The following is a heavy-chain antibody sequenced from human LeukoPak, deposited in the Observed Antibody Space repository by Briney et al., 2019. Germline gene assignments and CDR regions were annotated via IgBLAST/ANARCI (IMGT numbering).Heavy chain of an antibody. V-gene: IGHV1-24*01. J-gene: IGHJ4*02. CDR2: FDPEDGET. D-gene: IGHD3-22*01. CDR1: GYTLTELS. CDR3: ATMTYYYDSSGYY. Sequence: GSVKASCKVSGYTLTELSMQWVRQAPGKGLEWMGGFDPEDGETIYAQKFQGRVTMTEDTSTDTAYMELSSLRSEDTAVYYCATMTYYYDSSGYYWGQGTLVTVSS.